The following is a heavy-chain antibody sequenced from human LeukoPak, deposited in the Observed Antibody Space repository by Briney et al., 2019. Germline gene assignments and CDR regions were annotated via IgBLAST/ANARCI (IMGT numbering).Heavy chain of an antibody. J-gene: IGHJ6*03. CDR3: ARRSPGDYYYYYMDV. Sequence: ASVKVSCKASGYTFTSYDINWVRQATGQGLEWMGWMNPNSGNTGYAQKLQGRVTMTTDTSTSTAYMELRSLRSNDTAVYYCARRSPGDYYYYYMDVWGKGTTVTVSS. CDR1: GYTFTSYD. D-gene: IGHD2-15*01. CDR2: MNPNSGNT. V-gene: IGHV1-8*01.